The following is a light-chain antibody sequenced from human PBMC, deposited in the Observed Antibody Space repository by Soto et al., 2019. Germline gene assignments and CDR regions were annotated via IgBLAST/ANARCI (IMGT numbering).Light chain of an antibody. V-gene: IGKV3-20*01. CDR3: QQYGCSPPWT. CDR1: LGLPSRS. J-gene: IGKJ1*01. Sequence: LTQSPGTLSLSPGDRATLPCRASLGLPSRSLAWCQQRPGQAPRVVISGASNRSADIPDRVRGSGSGTGLALTISRLGPEDFEVSYCQQYGCSPPWTFGQGTKVDI. CDR2: GAS.